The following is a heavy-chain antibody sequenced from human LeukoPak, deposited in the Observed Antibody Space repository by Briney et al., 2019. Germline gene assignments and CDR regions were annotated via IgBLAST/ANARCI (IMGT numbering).Heavy chain of an antibody. J-gene: IGHJ4*02. D-gene: IGHD6-19*01. Sequence: GGSLRLSCAASGFTFSDYYMSWIRQAPGKGLEWVSYISSSGSTIDYADSVKGRFTISRDNAKNSLYPQMNSLRGEDTAVYYCARGYSSGWYDVGYWGQGTLVTVSS. CDR3: ARGYSSGWYDVGY. V-gene: IGHV3-11*04. CDR2: ISSSGSTI. CDR1: GFTFSDYY.